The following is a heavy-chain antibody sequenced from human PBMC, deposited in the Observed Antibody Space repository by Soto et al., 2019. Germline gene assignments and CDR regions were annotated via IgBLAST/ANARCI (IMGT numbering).Heavy chain of an antibody. Sequence: GAPQNISGQGSGYRFTSYWIGWVRPLSGKGLEWMGIIYPGDSDTRYSPSFQGQVTISADKSISTAYLQWSSLKASDTAMYYCARIAAADPYGMDVCGQGTTVTVSS. CDR1: GYRFTSYW. CDR3: ARIAAADPYGMDV. CDR2: IYPGDSDT. D-gene: IGHD6-13*01. J-gene: IGHJ6*02. V-gene: IGHV5-51*03.